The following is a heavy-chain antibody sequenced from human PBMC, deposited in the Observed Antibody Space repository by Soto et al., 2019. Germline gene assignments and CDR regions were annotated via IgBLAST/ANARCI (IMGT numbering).Heavy chain of an antibody. CDR1: GFTFSSYG. CDR3: ARANVVVVAATSYNWFDP. V-gene: IGHV3-33*01. CDR2: ILYDGSNK. D-gene: IGHD2-15*01. Sequence: QVQLVESGGGVVQPGRSLRLSCAASGFTFSSYGMHWVRQAPGKGLEWVAVILYDGSNKYYADSVKGRFTISRDNSKNTLYLQMNSLRAEDTALYYCARANVVVVAATSYNWFDPWGQGTLVTVSS. J-gene: IGHJ5*02.